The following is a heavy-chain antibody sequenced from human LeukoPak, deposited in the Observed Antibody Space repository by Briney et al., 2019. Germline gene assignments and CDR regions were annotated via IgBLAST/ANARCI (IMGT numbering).Heavy chain of an antibody. Sequence: GGSLRLSCAASGFRFDDYYLSWIRQAPGKGLEWISLISASGGMMDHADPVKGRFTISRDNAKNSVYLEMNNLRAEHTAVYHCARHMVLSPSDYWGPGTLVTVSS. J-gene: IGHJ4*02. CDR1: GFRFDDYY. D-gene: IGHD4/OR15-4a*01. V-gene: IGHV3-11*01. CDR3: ARHMVLSPSDY. CDR2: ISASGGMM.